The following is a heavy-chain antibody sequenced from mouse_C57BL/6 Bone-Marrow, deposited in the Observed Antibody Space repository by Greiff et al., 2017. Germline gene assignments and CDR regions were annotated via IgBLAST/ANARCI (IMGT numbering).Heavy chain of an antibody. CDR1: GFNIKDDY. CDR3: TTPAYAMDY. Sequence: EVQLVESGAELVRPGASVKLSCTASGFNIKDDYMHWVKQRPEQGLEWIGWIDPENGDTEYASKFQGKATITADTSSNTAYLQLSSLTSEDTAVYYCTTPAYAMDYWGQGTSVTVSS. V-gene: IGHV14-4*01. J-gene: IGHJ4*01. CDR2: IDPENGDT.